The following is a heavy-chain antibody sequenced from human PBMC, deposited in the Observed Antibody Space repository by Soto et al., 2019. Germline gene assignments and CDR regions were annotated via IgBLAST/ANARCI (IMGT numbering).Heavy chain of an antibody. J-gene: IGHJ4*02. V-gene: IGHV1-69*13. CDR1: GGTFSSYA. CDR2: IIPIFGTA. D-gene: IGHD6-13*01. CDR3: ATTRGIAAAGTSPLFDY. Sequence: ASVKVSCKASGGTFSSYAISWVRQAPGQGLEWMGGIIPIFGTANYAQKFQGRVTITADESTSTAYMELSSLRSEDTAVYYCATTRGIAAAGTSPLFDYWGQGTLVTVSS.